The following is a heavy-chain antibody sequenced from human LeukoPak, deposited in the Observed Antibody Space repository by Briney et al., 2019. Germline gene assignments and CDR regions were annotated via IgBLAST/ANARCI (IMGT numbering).Heavy chain of an antibody. CDR2: INHSGST. D-gene: IGHD6-13*01. Sequence: SETLSLTCAVYGGSFTGYSWSWIRQPPGKGLEWIGEINHSGSTNYNPSLKSRVAISVDTSKNQFSLKLSSVTAADTAVYYCARDPGIPNWFDPWGQGTLVTVSS. V-gene: IGHV4-34*01. J-gene: IGHJ5*02. CDR3: ARDPGIPNWFDP. CDR1: GGSFTGYS.